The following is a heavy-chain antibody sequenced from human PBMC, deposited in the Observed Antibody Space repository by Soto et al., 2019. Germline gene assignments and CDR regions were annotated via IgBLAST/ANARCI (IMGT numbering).Heavy chain of an antibody. CDR1: GGSIISNSYY. J-gene: IGHJ6*02. Sequence: SETLSLTCTVSGGSIISNSYYWGWIRQPPGKGLEWIGSIFHSGSTYYNPSLKSRVTISVDTSKNQFSLKLSSVTAADTAVYYCARGKKWNDVSGMDVWGQGTTVTVSS. V-gene: IGHV4-39*07. CDR2: IFHSGST. D-gene: IGHD1-1*01. CDR3: ARGKKWNDVSGMDV.